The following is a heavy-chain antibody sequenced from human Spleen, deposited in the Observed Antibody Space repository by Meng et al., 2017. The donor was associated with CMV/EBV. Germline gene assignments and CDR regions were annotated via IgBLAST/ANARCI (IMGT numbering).Heavy chain of an antibody. J-gene: IGHJ4*02. CDR2: IYSGGST. V-gene: IGHV3-53*01. D-gene: IGHD4-17*01. Sequence: GESLKISCAASGFTVSGNYMSWVRQAPGKGLEWVSVIYSGGSTYYADSVKGRFTISRDNSKNTLYLQMNSLRAEDTAVYYCARVVGDYLSYFDYWGQGTLVTVSS. CDR1: GFTVSGNY. CDR3: ARVVGDYLSYFDY.